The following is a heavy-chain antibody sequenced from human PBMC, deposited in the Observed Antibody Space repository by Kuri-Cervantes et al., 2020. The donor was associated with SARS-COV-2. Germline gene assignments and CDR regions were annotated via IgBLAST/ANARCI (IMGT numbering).Heavy chain of an antibody. D-gene: IGHD1-14*01. CDR2: ISDTAFFI. V-gene: IGHV3-21*01. CDR3: ARDSVAEHYYYGMDV. Sequence: GGSLRLSCAASGFTFSSYNMNWVRQAPGKGLEWIASISDTAFFIYYADSVKGRFTISRDNAKNSLYLQMNSLRAEDTAVYYCARDSVAEHYYYGMDVWGQGTTVTVSS. CDR1: GFTFSSYN. J-gene: IGHJ6*02.